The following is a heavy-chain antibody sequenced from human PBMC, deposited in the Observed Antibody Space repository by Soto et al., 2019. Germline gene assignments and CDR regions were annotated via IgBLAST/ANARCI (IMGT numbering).Heavy chain of an antibody. D-gene: IGHD2-21*02. CDR3: AKLPNCGGDCYFDC. Sequence: QVQLVESGGGVVQPGGSLRLSCATSGFAFSSYGMHWVRQAPGKGLEWVAVVRFDAINKYYADSVKGRFTISRDNSKSMVYLQMNSLRPDDTAVYYCAKLPNCGGDCYFDCWGQETLVTVSS. V-gene: IGHV3-30*02. J-gene: IGHJ4*02. CDR2: VRFDAINK. CDR1: GFAFSSYG.